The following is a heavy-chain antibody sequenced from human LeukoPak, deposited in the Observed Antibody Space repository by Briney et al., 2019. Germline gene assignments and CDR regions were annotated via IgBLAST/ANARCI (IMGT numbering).Heavy chain of an antibody. CDR3: ARAMTGVLYGSGSF. D-gene: IGHD3-10*01. J-gene: IGHJ4*02. CDR1: GFTFSSYS. Sequence: GGSLRLSCAASGFTFSSYSMNWVRLAPGKGLEWVSSISSSSSYIYYADSVKGRFTISRDNAKNSLYLQMNSLRAEDTAVYYCARAMTGVLYGSGSFWGQGTLVTVSS. V-gene: IGHV3-21*01. CDR2: ISSSSSYI.